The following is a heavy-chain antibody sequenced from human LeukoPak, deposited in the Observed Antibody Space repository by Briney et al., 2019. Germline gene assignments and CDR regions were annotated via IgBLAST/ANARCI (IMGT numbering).Heavy chain of an antibody. Sequence: RXXXGXGLEWVSXITGIGGNTYYADSVKGRFTISRDNSKNTVFLQMNSLRAEDTAVYYCAKWGDYDVLTGYYVSDYWGQGTLVTVSS. J-gene: IGHJ4*02. CDR3: AKWGDYDVLTGYYVSDY. V-gene: IGHV3-23*01. CDR2: ITGIGGNT. D-gene: IGHD3-9*01.